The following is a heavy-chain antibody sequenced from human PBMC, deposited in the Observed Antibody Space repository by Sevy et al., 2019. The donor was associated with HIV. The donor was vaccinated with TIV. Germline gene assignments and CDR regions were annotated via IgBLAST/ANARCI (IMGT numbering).Heavy chain of an antibody. V-gene: IGHV3-48*02. D-gene: IGHD5-12*01. J-gene: IGHJ4*02. CDR3: ATGGRDGYNY. Sequence: GGSLRLSCAASGFTFTTYNMNWVRQAPGKGLEWVSYFSISSGTIYYADSVKGRFTISRDNAKNSLYLQMNSLRDEDTAVYYCATGGRDGYNYWGQGTLVTVSS. CDR2: FSISSGTI. CDR1: GFTFTTYN.